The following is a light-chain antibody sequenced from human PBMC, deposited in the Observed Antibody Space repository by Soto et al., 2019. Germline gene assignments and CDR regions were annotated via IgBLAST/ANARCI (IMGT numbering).Light chain of an antibody. CDR1: QSLLHSNGYSY. J-gene: IGKJ3*01. CDR3: MQALQTPLT. CDR2: LGS. V-gene: IGKV2-28*01. Sequence: DIVMTQSPLSLPVTPGEPASISCRSSQSLLHSNGYSYLDWYLQKPGQSPQLLIYLGSNRASGVPDRFSGSGSGTDFTLKISRVEAEDVGGYYCMQALQTPLTFGPGTKVDIK.